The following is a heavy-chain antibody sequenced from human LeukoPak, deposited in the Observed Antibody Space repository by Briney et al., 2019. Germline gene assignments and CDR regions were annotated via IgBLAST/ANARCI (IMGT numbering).Heavy chain of an antibody. J-gene: IGHJ4*02. CDR2: INWNGGST. D-gene: IGHD4-17*01. Sequence: GGSLRLSCAASGFTFSSYAMSWVRQAPGKGLEWVSGINWNGGSTGYADSVKGRFTISRDNAKNSLYLQMNSLRAEDTALYYCARERYGDHLDYWGQGTLVTVSS. CDR3: ARERYGDHLDY. CDR1: GFTFSSYA. V-gene: IGHV3-20*04.